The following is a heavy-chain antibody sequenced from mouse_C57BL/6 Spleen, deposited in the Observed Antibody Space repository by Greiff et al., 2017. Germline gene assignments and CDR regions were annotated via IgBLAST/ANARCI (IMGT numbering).Heavy chain of an antibody. J-gene: IGHJ3*01. D-gene: IGHD2-2*01. Sequence: EVQLQQSGPELVKPGASVKMSCKASGYTFTDYNMHWVKQSHGKSLEWIGYINPNNGGTSYNQKFKGKATLTVNKSSSTAYMELRSLTSEDSAVYYCARGEDGYDGGAWFAYWGQGTLVTVSA. CDR3: ARGEDGYDGGAWFAY. V-gene: IGHV1-22*01. CDR1: GYTFTDYN. CDR2: INPNNGGT.